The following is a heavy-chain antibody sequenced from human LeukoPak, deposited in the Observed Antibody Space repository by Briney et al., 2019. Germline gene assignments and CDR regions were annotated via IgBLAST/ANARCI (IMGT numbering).Heavy chain of an antibody. D-gene: IGHD6-13*01. V-gene: IGHV4-34*01. CDR3: ARVFSSWYFDY. CDR2: INHSGST. J-gene: IGHJ4*02. Sequence: SETLSLTFAVYGGSYSGYHWSWLRQPRGKGLDWIGEINHSGSTNYNPSLKSRVTISVDTPKNQFSLNLSSVNAADTAVYYCARVFSSWYFDYWGQGTLVTVSS. CDR1: GGSYSGYH.